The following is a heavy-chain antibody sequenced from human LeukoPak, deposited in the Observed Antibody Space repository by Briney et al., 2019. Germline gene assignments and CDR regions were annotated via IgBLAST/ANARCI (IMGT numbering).Heavy chain of an antibody. CDR2: FYYSGST. CDR3: ASDSISINAFDA. Sequence: SETLSLTCTVSGGSIGSSSYYWGWIRQPPGKGLEWIGSFYYSGSTYYNPSPKSRVTISIDTSKNEVSLMLTSVTAADTAVYYCASDSISINAFDAWGQGTMVTVSS. D-gene: IGHD3-10*01. CDR1: GGSIGSSSYY. J-gene: IGHJ3*01. V-gene: IGHV4-39*07.